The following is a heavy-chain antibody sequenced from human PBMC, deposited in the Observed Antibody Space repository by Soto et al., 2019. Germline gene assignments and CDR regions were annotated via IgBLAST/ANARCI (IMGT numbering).Heavy chain of an antibody. J-gene: IGHJ6*02. CDR2: IDPSDSYT. CDR1: GNGFTSYC. V-gene: IGHV5-10-1*01. CDR3: ASGEYYYGMDV. D-gene: IGHD3-10*01. Sequence: VESLTTGCEGCGNGFTSYCTTWVPQMPGKGLEWMGRIDPSDSYTNYSPSFQCHVTISSDKSISTAYLQWSRLKASDTAMYYCASGEYYYGMDVWGQGTTVTVSS.